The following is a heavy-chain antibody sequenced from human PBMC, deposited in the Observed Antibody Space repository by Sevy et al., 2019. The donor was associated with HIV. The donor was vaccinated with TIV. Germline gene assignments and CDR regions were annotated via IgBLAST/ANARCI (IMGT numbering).Heavy chain of an antibody. Sequence: SETLSLTCTVSGGSISSSYYYWGWIRQPPGKGLEWIDSFYYSRSTYYNPSLKSRVTISVDTSKNQFSLNLSSVTAADTAVYYCARLRPQWELGGWYFDLWGRGTLVTVSS. CDR2: FYYSRST. CDR1: GGSISSSYYY. D-gene: IGHD1-26*01. CDR3: ARLRPQWELGGWYFDL. V-gene: IGHV4-39*01. J-gene: IGHJ2*01.